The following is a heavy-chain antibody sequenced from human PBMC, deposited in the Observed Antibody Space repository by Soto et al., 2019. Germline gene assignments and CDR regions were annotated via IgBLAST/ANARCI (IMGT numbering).Heavy chain of an antibody. V-gene: IGHV4-59*08. Sequence: SETLCLTCTVSGGSISSYYWSWIRQPPGKGLEWIGYIFYSGSTNYNPSLKSRVTISVDTSKNQFSLKLSSVTAADTAVYYCARRYSSSFDFWGQGTLVTVSS. CDR1: GGSISSYY. CDR2: IFYSGST. J-gene: IGHJ4*02. D-gene: IGHD6-13*01. CDR3: ARRYSSSFDF.